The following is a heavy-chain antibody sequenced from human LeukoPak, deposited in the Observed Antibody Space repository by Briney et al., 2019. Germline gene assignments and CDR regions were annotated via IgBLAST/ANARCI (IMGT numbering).Heavy chain of an antibody. J-gene: IGHJ4*02. D-gene: IGHD5-12*01. V-gene: IGHV3-23*01. CDR1: GFTFSSYA. CDR2: ISGSGGST. CDR3: AKDRGYSGYDF. Sequence: GGSLRLSCTASGFTFSSYAMSWVRQAPGKGLEWVSAISGSGGSTYYADSVKGRFTISRDNSKNTLYLQMSSLRAEDTAVYYCAKDRGYSGYDFGGQGTLVTVSS.